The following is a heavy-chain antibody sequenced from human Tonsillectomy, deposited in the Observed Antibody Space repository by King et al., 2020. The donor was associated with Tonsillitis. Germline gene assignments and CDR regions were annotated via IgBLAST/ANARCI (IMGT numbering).Heavy chain of an antibody. CDR1: GFTFSSYA. V-gene: IGHV3-23*04. CDR2: ISGSAGST. D-gene: IGHD5-12*01. Sequence: VQLVESGGGLVQPGGSLRLSCAASGFTFSSYAMSWVRQAPGKGLEWVSGISGSAGSTYYADSVKGRFTISRDNSKNTLYLQMNSLRAGDTAVYYCAKVASGYDYFDYWDQGTLVTVSS. J-gene: IGHJ4*02. CDR3: AKVASGYDYFDY.